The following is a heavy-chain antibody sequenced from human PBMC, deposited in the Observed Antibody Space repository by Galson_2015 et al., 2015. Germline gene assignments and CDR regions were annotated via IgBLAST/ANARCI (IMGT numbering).Heavy chain of an antibody. J-gene: IGHJ4*02. Sequence: SLRLSCAASGFTFDDYAMHWVRQAPGKGLEWVSGISWNSGSIGYADSVKGRFTISRDNAKNSLYLQMNSLRAEDTALYYSAKDMGDFDYWGQGTLVTVSS. CDR2: ISWNSGSI. CDR1: GFTFDDYA. V-gene: IGHV3-9*01. CDR3: AKDMGDFDY. D-gene: IGHD3-16*01.